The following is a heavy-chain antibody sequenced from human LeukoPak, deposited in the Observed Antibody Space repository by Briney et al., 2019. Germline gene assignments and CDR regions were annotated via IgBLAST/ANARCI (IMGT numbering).Heavy chain of an antibody. Sequence: SETLSLTCSVSGVSISDYYWSWIRQPPGKGLEWIGYIYYSGNTNYSPSLKSRVTISVDTSKNQFSLKLSSVTAADTAVYYCAKSSGPGRYYFDYWGQGTLVTVSS. J-gene: IGHJ4*02. CDR3: AKSSGPGRYYFDY. D-gene: IGHD6-6*01. V-gene: IGHV4-59*08. CDR2: IYYSGNT. CDR1: GVSISDYY.